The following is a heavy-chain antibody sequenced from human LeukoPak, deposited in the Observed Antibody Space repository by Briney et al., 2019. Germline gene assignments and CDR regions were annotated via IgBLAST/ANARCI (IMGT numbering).Heavy chain of an antibody. J-gene: IGHJ4*02. D-gene: IGHD3-16*01. Sequence: PGGSLRLSCAAPGFIFSTYGMYWVRQAPGKRLEWVAFIRHDGSIKNYADSVKGRSTISRDNSKNTLYLQMNSLRAEDTAVYYCAKDSLADIDYWGQGTLVTVSS. CDR1: GFIFSTYG. CDR3: AKDSLADIDY. V-gene: IGHV3-30*02. CDR2: IRHDGSIK.